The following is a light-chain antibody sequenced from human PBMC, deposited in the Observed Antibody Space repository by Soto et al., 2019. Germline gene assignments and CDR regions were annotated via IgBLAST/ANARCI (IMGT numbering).Light chain of an antibody. CDR3: SLYASTNTFM. CDR1: SSDIGRYNL. CDR2: EAT. J-gene: IGLJ3*02. V-gene: IGLV2-23*02. Sequence: QSALTQPASVSGSPEQSITISCTGTSSDIGRYNLVSWYQQQPGKPPKLMIDEATKQPSGVSNRVSGSKSGNTASLTISGLQAEDEADYYCSLYASTNTFMFGGGTKLTVL.